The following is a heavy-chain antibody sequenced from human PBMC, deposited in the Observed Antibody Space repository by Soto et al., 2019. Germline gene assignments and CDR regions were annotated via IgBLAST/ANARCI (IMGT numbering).Heavy chain of an antibody. CDR2: ISWNSDNI. CDR1: GFTFDDYA. J-gene: IGHJ3*02. D-gene: IGHD4-4*01. Sequence: EVQLVESGGVLVQPGRSLRLSCAASGFTFDDYAMHWVRQAPGKGLEWVSGISWNSDNIVYADSVKGRFTISRDNAKNSLYLQMNSLRAEDTALYYCAKDLYSNYGDAFDIWGQGTMVTVSS. CDR3: AKDLYSNYGDAFDI. V-gene: IGHV3-9*01.